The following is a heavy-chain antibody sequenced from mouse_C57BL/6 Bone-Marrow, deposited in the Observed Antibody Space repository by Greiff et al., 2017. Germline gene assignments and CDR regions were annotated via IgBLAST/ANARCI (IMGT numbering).Heavy chain of an antibody. CDR2: IDPSDSET. CDR3: ARGYFAYDAMDY. V-gene: IGHV1-52*01. Sequence: VKLQQPGAELVRPGSSVKLSCKASGYTFTSYWMHWVKQRPIQGLEWIGNIDPSDSETHYNQKFKDKATLTVDKSSSTAYMQLSSLTSEDSAVYYCARGYFAYDAMDYWGQGTSVTVSS. CDR1: GYTFTSYW. D-gene: IGHD2-3*01. J-gene: IGHJ4*01.